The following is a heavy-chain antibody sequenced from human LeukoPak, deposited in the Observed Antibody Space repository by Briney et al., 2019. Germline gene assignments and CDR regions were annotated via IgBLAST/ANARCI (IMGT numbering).Heavy chain of an antibody. CDR2: FNTNTGNP. CDR3: AREKADYYDSSGYYPRPFDY. J-gene: IGHJ4*02. V-gene: IGHV7-4-1*02. D-gene: IGHD3-22*01. Sequence: ASVKVSCKASGYTFTSYAMNWVRQAPGQGLEWMGWFNTNTGNPTYAQGFTGRFVFSLDTSVSTAYPQISSLKAEDTAVYYCAREKADYYDSSGYYPRPFDYWGQGTLVTVSS. CDR1: GYTFTSYA.